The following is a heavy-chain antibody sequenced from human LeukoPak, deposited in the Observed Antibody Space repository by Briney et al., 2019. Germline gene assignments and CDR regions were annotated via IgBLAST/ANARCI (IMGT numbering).Heavy chain of an antibody. V-gene: IGHV3-21*01. Sequence: GGSLRLSCAASGFTFSSYSMNWVRQAPGKGLEWVSSISSSSSYIYYADSVKGRFTISRDNAKNSLYLQMNSLRAEDTAVYYCARGQEYDYVWGSYPFDYWSQGTLVTVSS. D-gene: IGHD3-16*02. CDR2: ISSSSSYI. CDR1: GFTFSSYS. J-gene: IGHJ4*02. CDR3: ARGQEYDYVWGSYPFDY.